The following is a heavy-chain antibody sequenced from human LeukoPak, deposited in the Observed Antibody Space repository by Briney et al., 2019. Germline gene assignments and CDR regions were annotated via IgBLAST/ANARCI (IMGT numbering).Heavy chain of an antibody. V-gene: IGHV4-4*02. D-gene: IGHD5-18*01. CDR3: ARFVRGYMPGDWFDP. J-gene: IGHJ5*02. Sequence: PSETLSLTCAVSGGSISSSNWWSWVRQPPGKGLEWIGEIYHSGSTNYNPSLESRVTISVDKSKNQFSLKLSSVTAADTAVYYCARFVRGYMPGDWFDPWGQGTLVTVSS. CDR1: GGSISSSNW. CDR2: IYHSGST.